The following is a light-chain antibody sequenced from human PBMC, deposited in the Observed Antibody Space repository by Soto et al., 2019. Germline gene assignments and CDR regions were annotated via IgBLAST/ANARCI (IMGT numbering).Light chain of an antibody. V-gene: IGKV3-11*01. Sequence: IVMSLFKATLSLSPGERSTLSCRASQSVNRYLAWYQPKPGQAPRLLIYDVSTRATGIPARFSGSGSGSDFTRTITSLKPEDFAVYSCQPRSDWPITYDLGTQLEIK. J-gene: IGKJ5*01. CDR2: DVS. CDR3: QPRSDWPIT. CDR1: QSVNRY.